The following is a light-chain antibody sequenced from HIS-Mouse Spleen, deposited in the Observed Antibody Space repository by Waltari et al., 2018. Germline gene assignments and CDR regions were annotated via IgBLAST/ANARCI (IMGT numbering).Light chain of an antibody. V-gene: IGLV1-40*01. J-gene: IGLJ2*01. CDR3: QSYDSSLSGSWV. CDR2: GNS. Sequence: QSVLTQPPSVSGALGQRVTISCTGSSSNIGAGYAVPWYQQLPGTAPKLPIYGNSNRPSGVPDRFSGSKSGTSASLAITGLQAEDEADYYCQSYDSSLSGSWVFGGGTKLTVL. CDR1: SSNIGAGYA.